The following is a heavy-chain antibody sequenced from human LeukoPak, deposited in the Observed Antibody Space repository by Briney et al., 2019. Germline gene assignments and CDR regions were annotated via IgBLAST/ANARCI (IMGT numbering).Heavy chain of an antibody. CDR3: AKAPVGHCSGAFCYHFDS. V-gene: IGHV3-7*03. D-gene: IGHD2-15*01. CDR2: IKTDGSEK. CDR1: GFTFSSYW. J-gene: IGHJ4*02. Sequence: GGSLRLSCAVSGFTFSSYWMSWVRQAPGKGLECVANIKTDGSEKYYLDSVKGRFTISRDNSKNTLHLQMSGLRAEDTARYYCAKAPVGHCSGAFCYHFDSWGQGTLVTVSS.